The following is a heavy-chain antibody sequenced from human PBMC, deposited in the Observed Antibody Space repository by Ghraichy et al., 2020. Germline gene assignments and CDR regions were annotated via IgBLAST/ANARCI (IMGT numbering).Heavy chain of an antibody. CDR3: ATLRVAIHGDHFDY. V-gene: IGHV1-24*01. D-gene: IGHD7-27*01. CDR2: FDFEERET. Sequence: ASVKVSCKVSGYTRIEKAMHWVRQARGKGLEWMGGFDFEERETIYAQKFQGRVTMTEDTSTDTAYMELSSLRSEDTAVYYCATLRVAIHGDHFDYWGQGTLVTVSS. J-gene: IGHJ4*02. CDR1: GYTRIEKA.